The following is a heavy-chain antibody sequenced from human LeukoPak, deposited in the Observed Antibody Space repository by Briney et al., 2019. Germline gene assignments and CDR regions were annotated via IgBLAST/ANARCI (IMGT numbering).Heavy chain of an antibody. CDR1: GGTFSSYA. J-gene: IGHJ4*02. CDR3: AETYYYDSSGYYHFDY. Sequence: SVKVSCKASGGTFSSYAVSWVRQAPGQGLEWMGGIIPIFGTANYAQKFQGRVTITADESTSTAYMELSSLRSEDTAVYYCAETYYYDSSGYYHFDYWGQGTLVTVSS. CDR2: IIPIFGTA. V-gene: IGHV1-69*13. D-gene: IGHD3-22*01.